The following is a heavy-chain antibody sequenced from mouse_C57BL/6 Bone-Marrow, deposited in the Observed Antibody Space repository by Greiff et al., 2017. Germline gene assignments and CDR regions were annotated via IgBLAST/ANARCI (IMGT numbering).Heavy chain of an antibody. J-gene: IGHJ1*03. Sequence: QVQLQQSGAELAKPGASVKLSCKASGYTFTSYWMHWVKQRPGQGLEWIGYMNPSSGYTKYNQKFKNKATLTADKSSSTAYMQLSSLTYEDSAVYYCARSNDYWYFDVWGTGTTVTVSS. CDR1: GYTFTSYW. D-gene: IGHD2-3*01. CDR3: ARSNDYWYFDV. CDR2: MNPSSGYT. V-gene: IGHV1-7*01.